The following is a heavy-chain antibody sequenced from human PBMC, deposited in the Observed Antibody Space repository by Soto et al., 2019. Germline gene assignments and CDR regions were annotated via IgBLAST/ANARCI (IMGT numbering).Heavy chain of an antibody. Sequence: QEHLVQSGAEVKKPGSSVRVSCQASGDTFHNYAITWVRQAPGQGLEWVAGIIPVLGTPSYAPKFKDRISINADEYTRTAYMDLSNLTSEDTAIYYCARRAPFPGGTIITYHFDSWGLGTLVTVSS. CDR2: IIPVLGTP. CDR3: ARRAPFPGGTIITYHFDS. CDR1: GDTFHNYA. J-gene: IGHJ4*02. D-gene: IGHD3-16*01. V-gene: IGHV1-69*01.